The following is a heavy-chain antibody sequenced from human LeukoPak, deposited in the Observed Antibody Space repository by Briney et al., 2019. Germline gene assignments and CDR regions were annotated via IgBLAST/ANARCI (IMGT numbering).Heavy chain of an antibody. Sequence: SETLSLTCAVYGGSFSGYYWSWIRQPPGKGLEWIGEINHSGSTNYNPSLKSRVTISVDTSKNQFSPKLSSVTAADTAVYYCARNNRWYSSSNYYYYYYMDVWGKGTTVTVSS. V-gene: IGHV4-34*01. CDR3: ARNNRWYSSSNYYYYYYMDV. D-gene: IGHD6-6*01. CDR1: GGSFSGYY. CDR2: INHSGST. J-gene: IGHJ6*03.